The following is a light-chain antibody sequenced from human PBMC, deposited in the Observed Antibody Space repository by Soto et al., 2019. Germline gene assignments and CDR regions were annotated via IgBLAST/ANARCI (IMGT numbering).Light chain of an antibody. CDR2: LGS. CDR1: QSLLHSNGYTY. V-gene: IGKV2-28*01. J-gene: IGKJ2*01. Sequence: DIVMTQSRRSLPVTPGEPASISCRSSQSLLHSNGYTYLDWYLQKPGQSPQLLIYLGSNRASGVPDRFSGSGSGTDFTLKISRVEAEDVGIYYSMQALQTPYTLGQGTKLEIK. CDR3: MQALQTPYT.